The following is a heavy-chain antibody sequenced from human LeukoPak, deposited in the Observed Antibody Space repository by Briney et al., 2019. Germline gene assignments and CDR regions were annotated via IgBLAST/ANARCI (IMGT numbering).Heavy chain of an antibody. J-gene: IGHJ6*03. D-gene: IGHD3-10*01. CDR2: ISAYNGNT. CDR3: ASVSTGEAADYYYYMDV. Sequence: GASVKVSCKASGYTFTSYGISWVRQAPGQGLEWMGWISAYNGNTNYAQKFQGRVTITADKSTSTAYMELSSLRSEDTAVYYCASVSTGEAADYYYYMDVWGKGTTVTVSS. V-gene: IGHV1-18*01. CDR1: GYTFTSYG.